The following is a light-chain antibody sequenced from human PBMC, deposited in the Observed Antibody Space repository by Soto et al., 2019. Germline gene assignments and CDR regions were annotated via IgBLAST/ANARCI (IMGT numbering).Light chain of an antibody. V-gene: IGKV3-15*01. Sequence: EIVMTQSPATLSVSPGERATLSCRASQSVSSNLAWYQQKPGQAPRLLIYGASTRATGIPARFSGSGSGTEFTLTISSLQSEDFAVYYCQQYNNWPLPLTFCGGTKVEIK. CDR3: QQYNNWPLPLT. J-gene: IGKJ4*01. CDR2: GAS. CDR1: QSVSSN.